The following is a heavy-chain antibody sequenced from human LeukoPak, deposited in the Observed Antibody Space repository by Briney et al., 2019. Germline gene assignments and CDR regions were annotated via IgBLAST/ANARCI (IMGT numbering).Heavy chain of an antibody. D-gene: IGHD6-13*01. CDR2: ISGSGGST. V-gene: IGHV3-23*01. Sequence: GGSLRLSCAASGFTFSSYAMSWVRQTPGKGLEWVSAISGSGGSTYYADSVKGRFTISRDNSKNTLYLQMNSLRAEDTAVYYCARVKGYSSSWYDADVWGQGTTVTVSS. J-gene: IGHJ6*02. CDR1: GFTFSSYA. CDR3: ARVKGYSSSWYDADV.